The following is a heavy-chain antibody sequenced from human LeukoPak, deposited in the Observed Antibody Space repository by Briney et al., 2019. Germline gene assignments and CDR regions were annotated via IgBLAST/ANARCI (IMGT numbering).Heavy chain of an antibody. CDR3: AREGYDFWSGYFSTKGWLNAFDI. D-gene: IGHD3-3*01. CDR1: GFTFSSYS. Sequence: PGGSLRLSCAASGFTFSSYSMNWVRQAPGKGLEWVSSISSSSSYIYYADSVKGRFTISRDNAKNSLYLQMNSLRAEDTAVYYCAREGYDFWSGYFSTKGWLNAFDIWGQGTMVTVSS. V-gene: IGHV3-21*01. J-gene: IGHJ3*02. CDR2: ISSSSSYI.